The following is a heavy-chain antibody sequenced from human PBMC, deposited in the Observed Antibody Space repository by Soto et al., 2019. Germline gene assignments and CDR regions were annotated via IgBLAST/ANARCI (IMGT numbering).Heavy chain of an antibody. D-gene: IGHD3-10*01. CDR2: ISYDGSNK. CDR3: AKGSPYGVVWFGELPDY. Sequence: QVQLVESGGGVVQPGRSLRLSCAASGFTFSSYGMHWVRQAPGKGLEWVAVISYDGSNKYYADSVKGRFTISRDNSKNTLYLQMNSLRAEDTAVYYCAKGSPYGVVWFGELPDYWGQGTLVTVSS. J-gene: IGHJ4*02. CDR1: GFTFSSYG. V-gene: IGHV3-30*18.